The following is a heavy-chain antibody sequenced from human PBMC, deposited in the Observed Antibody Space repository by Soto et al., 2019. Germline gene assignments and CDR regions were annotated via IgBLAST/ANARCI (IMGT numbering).Heavy chain of an antibody. V-gene: IGHV2-5*02. CDR2: IYWDDDK. J-gene: IGHJ5*02. Sequence: GSGPTLVNPTQPLTLTCTFSGFSLSTSGVGVGWIRQPPGKALEWLALIYWDDDKRYSPSLKSRLTITKDTSKNQVVLTMTNMDPVDTATYYCAHSLIGYYYDSSGSNWFDPWGQGTLVTVSS. D-gene: IGHD3-22*01. CDR3: AHSLIGYYYDSSGSNWFDP. CDR1: GFSLSTSGVG.